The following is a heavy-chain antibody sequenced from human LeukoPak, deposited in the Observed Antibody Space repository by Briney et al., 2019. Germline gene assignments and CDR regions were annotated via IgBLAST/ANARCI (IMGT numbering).Heavy chain of an antibody. CDR2: ISSSSSCI. CDR1: GFTFSSYS. CDR3: ARDYLRDGYPRGYFDL. V-gene: IGHV3-21*01. Sequence: PGGSLRLSCAASGFTFSSYSMNWVRQAPGKGLEWVSSISSSSSCIYYADSVKGRFTISRDNAKNSLYLQMNSLRAEDTAVYYCARDYLRDGYPRGYFDLWGRGTLVTVSS. D-gene: IGHD5-24*01. J-gene: IGHJ2*01.